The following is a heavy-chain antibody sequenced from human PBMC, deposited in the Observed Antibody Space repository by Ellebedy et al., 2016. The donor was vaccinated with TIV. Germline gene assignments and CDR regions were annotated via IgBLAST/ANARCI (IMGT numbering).Heavy chain of an antibody. CDR2: ISWDGGST. D-gene: IGHD5-12*01. CDR3: AKDMPLYSGYGPIDH. J-gene: IGHJ4*02. CDR1: GFTSVAFA. V-gene: IGHV3-43D*03. Sequence: GGSLRLSXVLLGFTSVAFAMHWARHVPGKGPEWVSLISWDGGSTYYPDSVKGRFTISRDNSKNSLYLQMSSLRTEDTALYYCAKDMPLYSGYGPIDHWGQGTLVTVSS.